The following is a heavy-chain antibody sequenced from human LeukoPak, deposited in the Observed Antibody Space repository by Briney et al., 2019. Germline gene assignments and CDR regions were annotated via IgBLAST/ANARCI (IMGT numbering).Heavy chain of an antibody. V-gene: IGHV1-18*01. CDR3: ARDGATVIDY. CDR2: ISAYNGNT. J-gene: IGHJ4*02. Sequence: ASVKVSCKAPGYTFSNYAMNWVRQAPGQGLEWMGWISAYNGNTNYAQKLQGRVTMTTDTSTSTAYMELRSLRSDDTAVYYCARDGATVIDYWGQGTLVTVSS. D-gene: IGHD5-12*01. CDR1: GYTFSNYA.